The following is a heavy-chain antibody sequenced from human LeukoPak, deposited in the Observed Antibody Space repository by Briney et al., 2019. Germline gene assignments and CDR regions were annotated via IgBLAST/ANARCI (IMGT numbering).Heavy chain of an antibody. CDR1: GFTFSSYW. CDR2: IKQDGSEK. J-gene: IGHJ6*02. D-gene: IGHD6-13*01. CDR3: ARDVYRSSWYQNYYYGMDV. V-gene: IGHV3-7*01. Sequence: QTGGSLRLPCAASGFTFSSYWMSWVRQAPGKGLEWVANIKQDGSEKYYVDSVKGRFTISRDNAKNSLYLQMNSLRAEDTAVYYCARDVYRSSWYQNYYYGMDVWGQGTTVTVSS.